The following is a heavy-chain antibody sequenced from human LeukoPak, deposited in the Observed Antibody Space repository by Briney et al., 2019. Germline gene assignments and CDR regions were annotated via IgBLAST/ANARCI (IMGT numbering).Heavy chain of an antibody. J-gene: IGHJ4*02. D-gene: IGHD3-3*01. Sequence: PGGSLRLSCAASGFTFSPYSMSWVRQAPGKGLEWVSSISGSSYIYYADSVKGRFTISRDNAKNSLYLQMNCLRAEDTAVYFCARRGTIFGVVSSFDYWGQGTLVTVSS. CDR3: ARRGTIFGVVSSFDY. V-gene: IGHV3-21*01. CDR2: ISGSSYI. CDR1: GFTFSPYS.